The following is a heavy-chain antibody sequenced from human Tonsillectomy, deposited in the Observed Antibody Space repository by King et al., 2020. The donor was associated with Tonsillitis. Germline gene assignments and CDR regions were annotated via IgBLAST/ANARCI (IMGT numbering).Heavy chain of an antibody. CDR1: GFTFSNYA. J-gene: IGHJ4*02. CDR2: IRGGGGST. CDR3: ANEFFRRGVRYFDY. V-gene: IGHV3-23*04. D-gene: IGHD2-8*01. Sequence: VQLVESGGGLVQPGGSRRLSCAASGFTFSNYAMSWVRQAPGKGLEWVSFIRGGGGSTYYADSVKGRFTISRDNSKNPLYLQLSSLRAEDTALYYCANEFFRRGVRYFDYWGQGTLVTVSS.